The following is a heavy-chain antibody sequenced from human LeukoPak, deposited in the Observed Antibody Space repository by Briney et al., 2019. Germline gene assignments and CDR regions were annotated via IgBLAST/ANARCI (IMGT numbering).Heavy chain of an antibody. D-gene: IGHD3-9*01. CDR3: ARNTKTYDILTGYYRGSFDY. V-gene: IGHV4-39*01. Sequence: SETLSLTCTVSGGSISSSSYYWGWIRQPPGKGLEWIGSIYYSGSTHYNPSLKSRVTISVDTSKNQFSLKLSSVTAADTAVYYCARNTKTYDILTGYYRGSFDYWGQGTLVTVSS. CDR2: IYYSGST. CDR1: GGSISSSSYY. J-gene: IGHJ4*02.